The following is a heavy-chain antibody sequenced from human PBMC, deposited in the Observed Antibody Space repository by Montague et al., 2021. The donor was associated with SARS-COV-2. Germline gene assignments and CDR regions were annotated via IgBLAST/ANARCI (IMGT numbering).Heavy chain of an antibody. V-gene: IGHV4-34*01. CDR2: TNHSGNT. CDR1: GGSFSGYL. CDR3: ARGGSSSSGVY. D-gene: IGHD6-6*01. J-gene: IGHJ4*02. Sequence: SETLSLTCAVHGGSFSGYLWSWIRQPPGKGLEWIGQTNHSGNTNYNPSLMSRVTISVDMSKSQFSLTLSSVTAADTAVYYCARGGSSSSGVYWGQGTLVTVSS.